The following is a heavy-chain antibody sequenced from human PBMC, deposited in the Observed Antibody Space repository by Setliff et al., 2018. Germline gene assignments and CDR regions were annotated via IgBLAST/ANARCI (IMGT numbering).Heavy chain of an antibody. Sequence: GASVKVSCKASAYILSSYGISWVRQAPGEGLEWMGWISAYTGNTKFAQKFQGRVTMTTDTSTSTAYLELRSLTSDDTAVYYCSKLVRYCTTTACQGASGAEFWGQGTLVTVSS. J-gene: IGHJ4*02. V-gene: IGHV1-18*01. CDR2: ISAYTGNT. CDR1: AYILSSYG. CDR3: SKLVRYCTTTACQGASGAEF. D-gene: IGHD2-8*01.